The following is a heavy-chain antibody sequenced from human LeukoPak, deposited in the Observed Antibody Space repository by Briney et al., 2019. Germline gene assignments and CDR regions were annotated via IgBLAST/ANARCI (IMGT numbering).Heavy chain of an antibody. CDR1: GGSISSGGYY. CDR2: IYHSGST. V-gene: IGHV4-30-2*01. Sequence: PSETLSLTCTVSGGSISSGGYYWSWIRQPPGKDLEWIGYIYHSGSTYYNPSLKSRVTISVDRSKNQFSLKLSSVTAADTAVYYCARDGGHAARFGLKLSLLSWFDPWGQGTLVTVSS. CDR3: ARDGGHAARFGLKLSLLSWFDP. D-gene: IGHD3-16*02. J-gene: IGHJ5*02.